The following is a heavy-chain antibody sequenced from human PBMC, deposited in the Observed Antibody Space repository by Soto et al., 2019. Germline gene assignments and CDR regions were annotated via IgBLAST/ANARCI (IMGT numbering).Heavy chain of an antibody. CDR2: IYSSGNT. V-gene: IGHV3-53*01. CDR1: EFTVSGNY. J-gene: IGHJ4*02. D-gene: IGHD5-18*01. Sequence: GSLRLSCAASEFTVSGNYMTWVRQAQGKGLEWVSVIYSSGNTYYAGSVKGRFTISRDNSKNTVYLQVNSLRAEDTAVYYCAGGPSRGYSYGFGVYWGQGTLVTVSS. CDR3: AGGPSRGYSYGFGVY.